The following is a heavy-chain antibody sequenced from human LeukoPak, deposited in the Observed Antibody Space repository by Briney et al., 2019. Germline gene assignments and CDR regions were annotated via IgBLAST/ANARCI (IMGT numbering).Heavy chain of an antibody. CDR1: GFTFSSYP. D-gene: IGHD3-22*01. CDR3: ARAYYDSGGYYYDY. J-gene: IGHJ4*02. Sequence: SGGSLRLSCAASGFTFSSYPMHWVRQAPGKGLEYVSAISSNGDSTYYANSVKGRFTISRDNSKNTLYLQMGSLRAEDMAVYYCARAYYDSGGYYYDYWGQGTLVTVSS. V-gene: IGHV3-64*01. CDR2: ISSNGDST.